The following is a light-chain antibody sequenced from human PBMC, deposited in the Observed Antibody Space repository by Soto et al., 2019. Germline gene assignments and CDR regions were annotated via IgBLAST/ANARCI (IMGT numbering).Light chain of an antibody. Sequence: DIQMTHSPSSLSASVGDRVTITCRASQSISKYLNWYQHKPGEAPKLLIYGASTLQRVVPSRFSGGGSGTDFTLTISSLQPEDFATYYCQQTYTSPLTFGGGTTVE. CDR2: GAS. CDR3: QQTYTSPLT. J-gene: IGKJ4*01. CDR1: QSISKY. V-gene: IGKV1-39*01.